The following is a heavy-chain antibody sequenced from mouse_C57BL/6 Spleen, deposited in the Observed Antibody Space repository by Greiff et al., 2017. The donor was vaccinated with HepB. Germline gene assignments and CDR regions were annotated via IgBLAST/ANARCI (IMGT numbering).Heavy chain of an antibody. CDR2: IYPGDGDT. V-gene: IGHV1-82*01. Sequence: QVQLQQSGPELVKPGASVKISCKASGYAFSSSWMNWVKQRPGKGLEWIGRIYPGDGDTNYNGKFKGKATLTADKSSSTAYMQLSSLTSEDSAVYFCARRIYYGYSYYAMDYWGQGTSVTVSS. CDR3: ARRIYYGYSYYAMDY. J-gene: IGHJ4*01. D-gene: IGHD2-2*01. CDR1: GYAFSSSW.